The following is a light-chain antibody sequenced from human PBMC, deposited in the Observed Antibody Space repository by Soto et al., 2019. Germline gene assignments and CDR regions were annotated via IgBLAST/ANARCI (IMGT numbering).Light chain of an antibody. Sequence: VVLTQAPDTLCLSQVERATLSCMASQSVSSDYLVWYQQKPGQAPRLLISDASNMATGIPARFSGSGSGTDFTLTISSLEPEDFAVYYCQQRYSWPPITFGQGARLEIK. CDR1: QSVSSDY. J-gene: IGKJ5*01. CDR3: QQRYSWPPIT. CDR2: DAS. V-gene: IGKV3-11*01.